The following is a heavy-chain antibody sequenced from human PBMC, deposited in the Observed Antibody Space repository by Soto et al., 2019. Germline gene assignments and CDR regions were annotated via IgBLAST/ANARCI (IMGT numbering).Heavy chain of an antibody. CDR1: GFTFSAFA. V-gene: IGHV3-23*01. Sequence: GGSLRLSCAVSGFTFSAFAMNWVRQTPGKGLEWVSTISRSGDTTYYADSVKGRFTISRDNPKNALYLEINTLRAEDTAVYYCAKSAGYCTTSTCPRSLDSWGQGALVTVS. D-gene: IGHD2-8*01. J-gene: IGHJ4*02. CDR3: AKSAGYCTTSTCPRSLDS. CDR2: ISRSGDTT.